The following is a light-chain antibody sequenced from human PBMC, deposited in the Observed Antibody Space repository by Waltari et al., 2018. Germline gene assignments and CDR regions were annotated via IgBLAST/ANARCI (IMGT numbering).Light chain of an antibody. J-gene: IGLJ3*02. CDR1: SSDGGSYNL. Sequence: QSALTQPASVSGSPGQSLTISCTGTSSDGGSYNLVSWYQQDPGKAPKLIIYEGSKRPSGVSDRFSGSKSGNTASLTISGLQAEDEADYHCCSYAGSSTWVFGGGTKVTVL. CDR2: EGS. V-gene: IGLV2-23*01. CDR3: CSYAGSSTWV.